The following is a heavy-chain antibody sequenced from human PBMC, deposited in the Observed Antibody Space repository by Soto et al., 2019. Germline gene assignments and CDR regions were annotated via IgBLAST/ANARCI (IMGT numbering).Heavy chain of an antibody. V-gene: IGHV4-31*11. CDR1: GGSISSGGYY. J-gene: IGHJ6*02. CDR3: PRDQIAARSYYGMDV. D-gene: IGHD6-6*01. CDR2: IYYSGST. Sequence: SLSLSCAGSGGSISSGGYYWSWIRQHPGKGLEWIGYIYYSGSTYYNPSLKSRVTISVDTSKNQFSLKLSSVTVADTALYYCPRDQIAARSYYGMDVWGQGTPVTVSS.